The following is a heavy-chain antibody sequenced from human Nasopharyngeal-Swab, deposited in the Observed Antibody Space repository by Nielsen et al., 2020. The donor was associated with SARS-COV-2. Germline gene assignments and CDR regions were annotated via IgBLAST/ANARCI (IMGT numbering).Heavy chain of an antibody. CDR3: ARSRTAMTSPYYYYGMDV. J-gene: IGHJ6*02. CDR2: IGTAGDT. CDR1: GLTFSSYD. D-gene: IGHD5-18*01. Sequence: AASGLTFSSYDMHWVRQATGKGLEWVSAIGTAGDTYYPGSVKGRFTISRENAKNSLYLQMNSLRAGDTAVYYCARSRTAMTSPYYYYGMDVWGQGTTVTVSS. V-gene: IGHV3-13*01.